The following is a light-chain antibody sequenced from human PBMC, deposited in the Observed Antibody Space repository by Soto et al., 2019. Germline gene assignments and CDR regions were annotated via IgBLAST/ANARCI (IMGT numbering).Light chain of an antibody. V-gene: IGKV3-20*01. Sequence: EIVMTQSPATLSVSPGERATLSCRASQTLSTNSLAWYQQRPGQTPRLPIYAPSTRDTDIPDRFNGSGSGTDFALTISRLEPEDFALYYCQQYDASPLTFGPGTKVDVK. CDR3: QQYDASPLT. J-gene: IGKJ3*01. CDR2: APS. CDR1: QTLSTNS.